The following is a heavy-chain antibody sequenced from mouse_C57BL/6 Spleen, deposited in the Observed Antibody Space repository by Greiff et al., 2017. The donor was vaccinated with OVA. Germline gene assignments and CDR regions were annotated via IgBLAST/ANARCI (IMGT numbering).Heavy chain of an antibody. J-gene: IGHJ3*01. V-gene: IGHV2-6*01. CDR1: GFSLTSYG. CDR3: AAGAWFAY. CDR2: IWGVGST. Sequence: QVQLQQSGPGLVAPSQSLSITCTVSGFSLTSYGVDWVRQSPGQGLEWLGVIWGVGSTNYNSALKSRLSISKDNSKSQVFLKMNSLQTADTAMYYCAAGAWFAYWGQGTLVTVSA. D-gene: IGHD4-1*01.